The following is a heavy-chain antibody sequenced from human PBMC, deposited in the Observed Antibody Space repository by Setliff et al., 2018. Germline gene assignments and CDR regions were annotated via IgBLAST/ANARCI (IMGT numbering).Heavy chain of an antibody. Sequence: SETLSLTCTVSGASISANHYWGWIRQPPGKGLEWIGTIYYSGTTYYSPSLKSRVTISVDTSKNQFSLKLTSVTAADTAIYYCASRRTGPGGWFDYWGQGTLVTVSS. CDR3: ASRRTGPGGWFDY. D-gene: IGHD1-26*01. CDR1: GASISANHY. V-gene: IGHV4-39*01. J-gene: IGHJ5*01. CDR2: IYYSGTT.